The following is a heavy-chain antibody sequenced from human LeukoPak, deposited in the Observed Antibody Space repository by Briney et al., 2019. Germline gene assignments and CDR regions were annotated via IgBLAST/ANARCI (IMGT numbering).Heavy chain of an antibody. V-gene: IGHV1-46*01. CDR2: INPSGGST. Sequence: ASVKVSCKASGYTFTSYYMHWVRQAPGQGLEWMGIINPSGGSTSYAQKFQGRVTMTRDTSTSTVYMELSSLRSEDTAVYYCARDFYSIVVVPAAPPGYWGQGTLVTVSS. CDR1: GYTFTSYY. J-gene: IGHJ4*02. CDR3: ARDFYSIVVVPAAPPGY. D-gene: IGHD2-2*01.